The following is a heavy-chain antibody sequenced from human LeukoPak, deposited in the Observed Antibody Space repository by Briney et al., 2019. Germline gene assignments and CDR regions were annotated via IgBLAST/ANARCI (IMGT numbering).Heavy chain of an antibody. CDR1: GVSFSGYY. V-gene: IGHV4-59*12. D-gene: IGHD6-19*01. CDR3: ARASSGWGFY. CDR2: ICDSGST. Sequence: SETLSLTGAGYGVSFSGYYWSWMRQPPGKGLEGIGYICDSGSTYYNPSLKSRLTISVDTSKPQFSLKLSSVSAADTAVYYCARASSGWGFYCGQGNLVPVSS. J-gene: IGHJ1*01.